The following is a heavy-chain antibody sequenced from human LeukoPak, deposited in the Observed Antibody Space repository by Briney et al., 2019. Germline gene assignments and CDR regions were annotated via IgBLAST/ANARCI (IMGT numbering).Heavy chain of an antibody. D-gene: IGHD3-16*02. CDR2: INHSGST. CDR1: GGSFSGYY. J-gene: IGHJ5*02. CDR3: ARDSTPYDYVWGSYRTNWFDP. V-gene: IGHV4-34*01. Sequence: SETLSLTCAVYGGSFSGYYWSWIRQPPGKGLEWIGEINHSGSTNYNPSLKSRVTISVDTSKNQFSLKLSSVTAADTAVYYCARDSTPYDYVWGSYRTNWFDPWGQGTLVTVSS.